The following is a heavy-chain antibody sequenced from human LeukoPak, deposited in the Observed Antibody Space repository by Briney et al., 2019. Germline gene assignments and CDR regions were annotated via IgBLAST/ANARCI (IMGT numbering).Heavy chain of an antibody. CDR2: INWDGGST. CDR1: GFNFDDYT. J-gene: IGHJ4*01. Sequence: GGSLRLSCAASGFNFDDYTMHWIRQIPGKSLEWVSLINWDGGSTFYADSVKGRFTISRDTRKNFLYLQMISLRTEDTALYYCAKDLGKVIAAAGTSGFDSWGRGTLVTVSS. V-gene: IGHV3-43*01. D-gene: IGHD6-13*01. CDR3: AKDLGKVIAAAGTSGFDS.